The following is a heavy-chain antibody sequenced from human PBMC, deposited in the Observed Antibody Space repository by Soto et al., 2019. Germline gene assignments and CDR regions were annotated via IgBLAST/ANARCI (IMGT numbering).Heavy chain of an antibody. Sequence: QVNLVQSGAEVKNPGASVKVSCKASGYTFTNYPLAWVRRAPGHGLEWMGWISAHSGDTHYAQKFQDRVTMTTDTPTDTAYRELRTLTSDDPAVYSCAGAISMLFVPPASWGTGTLVTVPS. CDR1: GYTFTNYP. J-gene: IGHJ5*02. CDR2: ISAHSGDT. D-gene: IGHD2-8*01. V-gene: IGHV1-18*01. CDR3: AGAISMLFVPPAS.